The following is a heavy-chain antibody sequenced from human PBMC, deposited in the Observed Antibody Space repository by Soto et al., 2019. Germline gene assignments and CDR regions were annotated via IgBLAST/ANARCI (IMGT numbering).Heavy chain of an antibody. D-gene: IGHD1-26*01. V-gene: IGHV1-18*01. CDR2: ISAHNGNT. CDR1: GYTFTSYG. Sequence: QVHLVQSGAEVKKPGASVKVSCKASGYTFTSYGITWVRQAPGQGLEWMGWISAHNGNTDYAQKLQGRVIVTRDTSTSTADMELGSLRADDTAVYCCARGSYGDYWGQGALVTVSS. CDR3: ARGSYGDY. J-gene: IGHJ4*02.